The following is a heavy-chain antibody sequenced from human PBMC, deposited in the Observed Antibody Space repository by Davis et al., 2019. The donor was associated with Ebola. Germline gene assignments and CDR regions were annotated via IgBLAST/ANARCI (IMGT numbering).Heavy chain of an antibody. Sequence: SETLSLTCAVYGGSFSGYYWTWIRQSPGKGLEWIGDINHSGRTNNNPSLKSRATISVDTSKNQVFLRLTSVTAADTAVYYCALLRWFGDTRGTGWFDPWGQGTLVTVSS. V-gene: IGHV4-34*04. CDR3: ALLRWFGDTRGTGWFDP. D-gene: IGHD3-10*01. J-gene: IGHJ5*02. CDR1: GGSFSGYY. CDR2: INHSGRT.